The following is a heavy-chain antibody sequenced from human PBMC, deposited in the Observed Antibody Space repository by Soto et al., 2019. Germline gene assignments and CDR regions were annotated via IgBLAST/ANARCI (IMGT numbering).Heavy chain of an antibody. J-gene: IGHJ3*02. Sequence: GGSLRLSCAASGFTVSSNYMSWVRQAPGKGLEWVSVIYSGGSTYYADSVKGRFTISRDNSKNTLYLQMNSLRAEDTAVYYCAGGGSANYGSGSYYPDAFAIWGQGTMVTVSS. CDR3: AGGGSANYGSGSYYPDAFAI. D-gene: IGHD3-10*01. CDR1: GFTVSSNY. V-gene: IGHV3-66*01. CDR2: IYSGGST.